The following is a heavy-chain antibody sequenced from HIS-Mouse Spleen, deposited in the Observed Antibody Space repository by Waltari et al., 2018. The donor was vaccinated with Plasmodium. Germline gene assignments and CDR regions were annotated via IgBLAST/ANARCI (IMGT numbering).Heavy chain of an antibody. CDR3: ASSWYWYFDL. J-gene: IGHJ2*01. CDR1: GFTFSSYW. CDR2: IKQDGSEK. D-gene: IGHD6-13*01. V-gene: IGHV3-7*01. Sequence: EVQLVESGGGLVQPGGSLRLSCAASGFTFSSYWMSWVRQAPGKGVEWVANIKQDGSEKYYVDSVKGRFTIARDNAKISLYLQMNSLRAEDTAVYYCASSWYWYFDLWGRGTLVTVSS.